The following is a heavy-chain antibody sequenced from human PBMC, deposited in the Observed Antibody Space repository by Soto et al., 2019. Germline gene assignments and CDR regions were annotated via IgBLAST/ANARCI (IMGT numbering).Heavy chain of an antibody. Sequence: EVQLVESGGGLVQPGRSLRLSCAASGFIFDDFGMHWVRQAPGKGLEWVSGVTWNSGNIDYADSVKGRFTITRDNAKNSLYLQMNGLRGEDTALYYCAKDRYGSFEGGMDVWGQGTTVTVSS. J-gene: IGHJ6*02. CDR3: AKDRYGSFEGGMDV. CDR1: GFIFDDFG. CDR2: VTWNSGNI. V-gene: IGHV3-9*01. D-gene: IGHD1-26*01.